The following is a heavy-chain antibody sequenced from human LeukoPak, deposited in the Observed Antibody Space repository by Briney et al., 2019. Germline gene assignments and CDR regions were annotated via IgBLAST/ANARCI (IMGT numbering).Heavy chain of an antibody. CDR3: ARGQGTTRPPSFDY. Sequence: ASVKVSCKASGYTFTSYDINWVRQATGQGLEWMGWMNPNSGNTGYAQKFQGRVTMTRNTSISTAYMELSSLRSEDTAVYYCARGQGTTRPPSFDYWGRGTLVTVSS. J-gene: IGHJ4*02. V-gene: IGHV1-8*01. CDR2: MNPNSGNT. CDR1: GYTFTSYD. D-gene: IGHD4-17*01.